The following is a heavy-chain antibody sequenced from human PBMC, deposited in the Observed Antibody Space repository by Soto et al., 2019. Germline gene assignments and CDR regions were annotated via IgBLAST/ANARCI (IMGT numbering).Heavy chain of an antibody. J-gene: IGHJ6*02. Sequence: QVLMEESGPGLVKPSGTLFLTCTVSGASINSANWWVWARQPPGKGLEWIGEIYHIGSTTYNPSLKSRATISVDKSKNQFSLKVTSVTAADTGVYYCAKRYDFWSGRWYGLGVWGQGTTVTVSS. V-gene: IGHV4-4*02. CDR1: GASINSANW. D-gene: IGHD3-3*01. CDR2: IYHIGST. CDR3: AKRYDFWSGRWYGLGV.